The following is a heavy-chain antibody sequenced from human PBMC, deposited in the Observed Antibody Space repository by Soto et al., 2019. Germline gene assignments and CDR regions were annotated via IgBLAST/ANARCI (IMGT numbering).Heavy chain of an antibody. CDR1: GFTFSVYW. CDR3: GKPGYSNYGAGVDV. CDR2: IDSDGSTT. D-gene: IGHD4-4*01. V-gene: IGHV3-74*01. Sequence: EVQLVESGGGLVQPGGSLRLSCAASGFTFSVYWMHWVRQAPGKGLVWVSRIDSDGSTTSYADSVKGRFTISRNNAKSTLYPQMNRLTAAETGVYCRGKPGYSNYGAGVDVWGQGTTVTVSS. J-gene: IGHJ6*02.